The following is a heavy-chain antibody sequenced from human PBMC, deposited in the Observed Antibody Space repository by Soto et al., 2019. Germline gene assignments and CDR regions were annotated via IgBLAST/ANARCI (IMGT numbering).Heavy chain of an antibody. Sequence: SVKVSCKASGGTFSSYAISWVRQAPGQGLEWMGGIIPIFGTANYAQKFQGRVTITADESTSTAYMELSSLRSEDTAVYYCARVARYYDSSVFDIWGQGTMVTVSS. J-gene: IGHJ3*02. D-gene: IGHD3-22*01. CDR3: ARVARYYDSSVFDI. CDR2: IIPIFGTA. CDR1: GGTFSSYA. V-gene: IGHV1-69*13.